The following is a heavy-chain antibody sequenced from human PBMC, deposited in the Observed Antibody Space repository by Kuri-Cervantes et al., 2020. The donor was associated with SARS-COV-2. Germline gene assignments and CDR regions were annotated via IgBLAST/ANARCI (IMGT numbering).Heavy chain of an antibody. CDR1: GGSINNYY. J-gene: IGHJ4*02. V-gene: IGHV4-59*01. CDR3: ARVGVRSYGVLDY. D-gene: IGHD5-18*01. Sequence: SETLSLTCTVSGGSINNYYWSWVRQPPGKGLEWIGYIYDSANTNYNTSLRSRATMSVDTSKNQVSLKLTPVTAADTAVYFCARVGVRSYGVLDYWGQGTLVTVSS. CDR2: IYDSANT.